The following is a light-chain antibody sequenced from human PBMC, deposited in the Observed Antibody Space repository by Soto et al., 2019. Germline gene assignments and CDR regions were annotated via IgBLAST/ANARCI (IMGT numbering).Light chain of an antibody. Sequence: QSALTQSASVSGSPGQSITISCTGTNSDVGGYNYVSWYQQHPGKAPKLMIYEVRNRPSGVSNRFSGSKSGTTASLTISGLQAEDEADYYCSSYTGSSTHVVFGGGTKLTVL. CDR2: EVR. V-gene: IGLV2-14*01. J-gene: IGLJ2*01. CDR3: SSYTGSSTHVV. CDR1: NSDVGGYNY.